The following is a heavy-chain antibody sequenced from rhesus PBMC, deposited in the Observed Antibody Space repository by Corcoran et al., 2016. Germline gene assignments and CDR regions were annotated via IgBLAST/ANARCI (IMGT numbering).Heavy chain of an antibody. V-gene: IGHV4-99*02. CDR2: SGGSSGSP. CDR1: GYSISSGYY. D-gene: IGHD4-23*01. J-gene: IGHJ4*01. CDR3: AREYSNLYFDY. Sequence: QVQLQESGPGLVKPSETRSLTCAVAGYSISSGYYWGGIRQPPGKGLEWIGDSGGSSGSPSYNPSLKSRVTISKDTSKNQFSLKLSSVTAADTAVYYCAREYSNLYFDYWGQGVLVTVSS.